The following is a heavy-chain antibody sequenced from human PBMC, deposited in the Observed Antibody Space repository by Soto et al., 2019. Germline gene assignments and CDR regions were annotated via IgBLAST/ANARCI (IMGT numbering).Heavy chain of an antibody. CDR2: ISSSSSYI. CDR1: GFTFSSYS. D-gene: IGHD4-17*01. CDR3: ARALGYGDYDLEWAVDY. J-gene: IGHJ4*02. V-gene: IGHV3-21*01. Sequence: EVQLVESGGGLVKPGGSLRLSCAASGFTFSSYSMNWVRQAPGKGLEWVSSISSSSSYIYYADSVKGRFTISRDNAKNSLYLQMNSLRAEDTAVYYCARALGYGDYDLEWAVDYWGQGTLVTVSS.